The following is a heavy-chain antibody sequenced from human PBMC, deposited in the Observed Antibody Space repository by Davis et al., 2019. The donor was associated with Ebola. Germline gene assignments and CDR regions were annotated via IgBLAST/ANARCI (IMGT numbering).Heavy chain of an antibody. V-gene: IGHV3-20*04. Sequence: PGGSLRLSCAVSGFTFDDYGMSWVRHAPGKGLEWVSGIYWNGDYANYADSVKGRFIISRDNAKNSLYLQMNSLRAEDTALYYCARDFYGSGNYYNSLTYGMDVLGQGTTVTVSS. CDR1: GFTFDDYG. D-gene: IGHD3-10*01. J-gene: IGHJ6*02. CDR2: IYWNGDYA. CDR3: ARDFYGSGNYYNSLTYGMDV.